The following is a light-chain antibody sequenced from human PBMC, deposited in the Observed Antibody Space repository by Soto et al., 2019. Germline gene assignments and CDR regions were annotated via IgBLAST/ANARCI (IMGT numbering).Light chain of an antibody. CDR2: DAS. CDR1: QSISSW. CDR3: QQYNSYWT. Sequence: DIQMTQSPSSLSASVGERVTITCRASQSISSWLAWYQQKPGKAPKLLIYDASSLESGVPSRFSGSGSGTEFTLTISSLQPDDFATYYCQQYNSYWTFGQGTKVDI. V-gene: IGKV1-5*01. J-gene: IGKJ1*01.